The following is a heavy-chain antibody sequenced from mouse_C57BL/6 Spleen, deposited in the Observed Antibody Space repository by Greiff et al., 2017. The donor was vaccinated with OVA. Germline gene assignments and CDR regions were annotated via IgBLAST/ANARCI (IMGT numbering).Heavy chain of an antibody. V-gene: IGHV1-18*01. J-gene: IGHJ1*03. CDR1: GYTFTDYN. D-gene: IGHD1-1*01. Sequence: EVQLQQSGPELVKPGASVKIPCKASGYTFTDYNMDWVKQSHGKSLEWIGDINPNNGGTIYNQKFKGKATLTVDKSSSTAYMELRSLTSEDTAVYYGARGHYYGSSYRYFDVWGTGTTVTVSS. CDR2: INPNNGGT. CDR3: ARGHYYGSSYRYFDV.